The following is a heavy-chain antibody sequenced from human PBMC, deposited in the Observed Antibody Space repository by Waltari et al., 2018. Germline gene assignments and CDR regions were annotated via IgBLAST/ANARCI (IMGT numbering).Heavy chain of an antibody. CDR1: GYTLTELS. V-gene: IGHV1-24*01. CDR3: ATDLMLVTPGY. J-gene: IGHJ4*02. CDR2: FDQEDSET. D-gene: IGHD2-8*01. Sequence: QVQLVQSGAEVKKPGASVKVSCKVSGYTLTELSMHWVRQAPGKGLEWMGGFDQEDSETIYAQKFQGRVTMTEETSTDTAYMELSSLRAEDTAVYYCATDLMLVTPGYWGQGTLVTVSS.